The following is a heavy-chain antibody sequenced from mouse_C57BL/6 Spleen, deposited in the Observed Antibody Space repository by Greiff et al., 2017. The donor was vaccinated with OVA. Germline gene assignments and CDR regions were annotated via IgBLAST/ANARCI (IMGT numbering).Heavy chain of an antibody. CDR2: IDPSDSYT. V-gene: IGHV1-69*01. CDR1: GYTFTSYW. J-gene: IGHJ1*03. Sequence: VQLQQSGAELVMPGASVKLSCKASGYTFTSYWMHWVKQRPGQGLEWIGEIDPSDSYTNYNQKFKGKSTLTVDKSSSTAYMQLSSLTSEDSAVYYCARNSLLVDYDEGYFDVWGTGTTVTVSS. CDR3: ARNSLLVDYDEGYFDV. D-gene: IGHD2-4*01.